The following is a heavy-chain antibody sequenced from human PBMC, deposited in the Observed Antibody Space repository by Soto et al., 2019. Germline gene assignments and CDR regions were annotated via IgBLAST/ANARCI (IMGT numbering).Heavy chain of an antibody. J-gene: IGHJ6*02. CDR2: INHSGST. CDR3: ARAHPIGGRYCSSTSCYRYYYYGMDV. CDR1: GGSFSGYY. D-gene: IGHD2-2*01. V-gene: IGHV4-34*01. Sequence: SETLSLTCAVYGGSFSGYYWSWIRQPPGKGLEWIGEINHSGSTNYNPSLKSRVTISVDTSKNQFSLKLSSVTAADTAVYYCARAHPIGGRYCSSTSCYRYYYYGMDVWGQGTTVTVSS.